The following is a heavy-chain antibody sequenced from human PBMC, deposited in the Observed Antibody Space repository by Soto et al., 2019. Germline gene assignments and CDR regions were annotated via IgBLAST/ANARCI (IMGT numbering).Heavy chain of an antibody. CDR2: IVVGSGNT. Sequence: SVKVSCKASGFTFTSSAVQWVRQARGQRLEWIGWIVVGSGNTNYAQKFQERVTITRAMSTSTAYMELSSLRSEDTAVYYCAAMYYYDSSGYYYGDFDYWGQGTLVTVSS. CDR1: GFTFTSSA. D-gene: IGHD3-22*01. CDR3: AAMYYYDSSGYYYGDFDY. J-gene: IGHJ4*02. V-gene: IGHV1-58*01.